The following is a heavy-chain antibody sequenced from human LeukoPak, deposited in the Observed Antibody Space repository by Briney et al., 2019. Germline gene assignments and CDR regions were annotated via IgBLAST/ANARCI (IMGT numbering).Heavy chain of an antibody. V-gene: IGHV4-39*02. CDR3: ARDKRGYSSSWYDY. D-gene: IGHD6-13*01. CDR2: FYYSGST. Sequence: SETLSLTCTVSGASISSTGYYWDWIRQPPGKGLEWIGDFYYSGSTYYNPSLKSRVAISVDTSKNQFSLKLSSVTAADTAVYYCARDKRGYSSSWYDYWGQGTLVTVSS. CDR1: GASISSTGYY. J-gene: IGHJ4*02.